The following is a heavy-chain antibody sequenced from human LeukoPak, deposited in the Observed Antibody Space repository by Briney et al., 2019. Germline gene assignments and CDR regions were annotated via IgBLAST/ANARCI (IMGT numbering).Heavy chain of an antibody. J-gene: IGHJ4*02. D-gene: IGHD3-10*01. Sequence: SETLSLTCTVSGGSISSYYWSWIRQPAGKGLEWIGRIYTSGSTNYNPSLKSRVTMSVDTSKNQFSLKLSSVTAADTAVYYCARERSGMVRGIRNFDYWGQGTLVTVSS. CDR2: IYTSGST. CDR1: GGSISSYY. V-gene: IGHV4-4*07. CDR3: ARERSGMVRGIRNFDY.